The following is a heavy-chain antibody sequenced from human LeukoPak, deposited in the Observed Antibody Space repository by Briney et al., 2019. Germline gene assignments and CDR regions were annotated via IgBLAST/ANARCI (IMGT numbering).Heavy chain of an antibody. Sequence: SETLSLTCAVYGGSFSGYYWSWIRQPPGKGLEWIGEINHSGSTNYNPSLKSRVTISVDTSKNQFSLKLSSVTAADTAVYYCAGGGVVVDAFDIWGQGTMVTVSS. J-gene: IGHJ3*02. CDR2: INHSGST. V-gene: IGHV4-34*01. CDR1: GGSFSGYY. D-gene: IGHD2-15*01. CDR3: AGGGVVVDAFDI.